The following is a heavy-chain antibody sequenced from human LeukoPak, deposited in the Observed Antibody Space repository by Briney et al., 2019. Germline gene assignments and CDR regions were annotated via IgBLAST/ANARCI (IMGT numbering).Heavy chain of an antibody. V-gene: IGHV3-30*02. CDR1: GFTFSNYG. Sequence: GGSLRLSCVASGFTFSNYGMHWVHQAPGKGLEWVAFIRYDGNNKYYADSVKGRFTISRDNSKNTLYLQMNSLRTEDTAVYYCAKLISPYDSWGQGTLVTVSS. J-gene: IGHJ4*02. CDR2: IRYDGNNK. CDR3: AKLISPYDS.